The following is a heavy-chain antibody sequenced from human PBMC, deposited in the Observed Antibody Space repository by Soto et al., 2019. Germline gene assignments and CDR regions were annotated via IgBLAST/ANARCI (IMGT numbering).Heavy chain of an antibody. D-gene: IGHD6-19*01. Sequence: SETLSLTCAVYGGSFSGYYWSWIRQPPGKWLEWIGEINHSGSTNYNPSLESRVTISVDTSKNQFSLKLSSVTAADTAVYYCARGYSSGWYGAHYYYYGMDVWGQGXTVTVSS. J-gene: IGHJ6*02. V-gene: IGHV4-34*01. CDR3: ARGYSSGWYGAHYYYYGMDV. CDR2: INHSGST. CDR1: GGSFSGYY.